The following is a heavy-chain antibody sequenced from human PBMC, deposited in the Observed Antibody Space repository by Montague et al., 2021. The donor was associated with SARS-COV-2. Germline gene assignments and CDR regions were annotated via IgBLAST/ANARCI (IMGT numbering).Heavy chain of an antibody. V-gene: IGHV3-23*01. CDR2: ISISGDKT. Sequence: SLRLSCAVSGFTFSKHAMSLVRQAPGKGLEWVSGISISGDKTYYADSVKGRFTISRDNSRNTVYLQLNTLRAEDTATYYCANEEVPNDYWGRGTLVTVSS. CDR3: ANEEVPNDY. CDR1: GFTFSKHA. J-gene: IGHJ4*02.